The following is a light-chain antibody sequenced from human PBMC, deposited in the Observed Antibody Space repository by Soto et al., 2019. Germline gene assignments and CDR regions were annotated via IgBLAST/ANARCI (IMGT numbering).Light chain of an antibody. V-gene: IGLV2-8*01. CDR2: EVT. J-gene: IGLJ2*01. Sequence: QSALTQPPSASGFPGQSVAISCTGTRRDIGGYNYVSWYQQHPGRAPKLILYEVTKRPSGIPDRFSGSKSGNTSSLTVSGLQTEDEADYYCTSYAGNDNFVIFGGRTKVTVL. CDR1: RRDIGGYNY. CDR3: TSYAGNDNFVI.